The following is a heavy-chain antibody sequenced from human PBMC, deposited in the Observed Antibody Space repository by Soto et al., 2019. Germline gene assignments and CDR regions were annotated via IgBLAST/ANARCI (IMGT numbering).Heavy chain of an antibody. CDR3: ARALVNGGDY. V-gene: IGHV3-7*01. J-gene: IGHJ4*02. CDR2: INQYGSET. D-gene: IGHD2-8*02. CDR1: GFTFSIYW. Sequence: GGSLRLSCAASGFTFSIYWMAWVRQAPGKGLEWVANINQYGSETNFVDSVKGRFTISRDNAKNSLHLQMNSLRAEDTAVYYCARALVNGGDYWGQGALVTVSS.